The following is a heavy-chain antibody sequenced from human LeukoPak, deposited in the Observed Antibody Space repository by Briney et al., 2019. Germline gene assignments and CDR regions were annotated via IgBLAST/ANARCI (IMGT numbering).Heavy chain of an antibody. Sequence: PGGSLRLSCAASGFTFSSYWMNWVRQAPGKGLGWVANIKQDGSEKYCVDSVKGRCTISRDNAKNSLYLQMNSLRAEDTAVYYCARERYDAFDIWGQGTMVTVSS. CDR1: GFTFSSYW. CDR3: ARERYDAFDI. D-gene: IGHD4-17*01. V-gene: IGHV3-7*04. CDR2: IKQDGSEK. J-gene: IGHJ3*02.